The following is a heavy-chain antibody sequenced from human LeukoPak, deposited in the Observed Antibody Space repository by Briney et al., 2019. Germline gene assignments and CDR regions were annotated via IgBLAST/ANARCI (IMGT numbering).Heavy chain of an antibody. CDR3: ARQYDSYFYYYLDL. Sequence: SETLSLTCAVSGYPINSAYYWVWVRQPPGKGLEWIGSLYHPDSTYYNPSLESRVTMSVDTPRNQFSLKLSFVTAADTAVYYCARQYDSYFYYYLDLWGTGTTVTVSS. CDR1: GYPINSAYY. D-gene: IGHD2-2*01. CDR2: LYHPDST. V-gene: IGHV4-38-2*01. J-gene: IGHJ6*03.